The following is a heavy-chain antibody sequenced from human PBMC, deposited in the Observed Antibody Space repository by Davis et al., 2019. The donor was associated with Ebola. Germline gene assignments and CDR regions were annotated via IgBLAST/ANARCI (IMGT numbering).Heavy chain of an antibody. D-gene: IGHD3-22*01. CDR3: ARQPLMVIYWFDP. Sequence: GSLRLSCTVSGGSISSSSYYWGWIRQPPGKGLEWIGSIYYSGSTYYNPPLKSRVTISVDTSKNQFSLKLSSVTAADTAVYYCARQPLMVIYWFDPWGQGTLVTVSS. CDR1: GGSISSSSYY. V-gene: IGHV4-39*01. CDR2: IYYSGST. J-gene: IGHJ5*02.